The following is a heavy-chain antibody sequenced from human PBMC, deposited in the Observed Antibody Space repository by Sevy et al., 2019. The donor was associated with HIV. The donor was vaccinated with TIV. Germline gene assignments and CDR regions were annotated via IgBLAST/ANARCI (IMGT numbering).Heavy chain of an antibody. Sequence: GGSLRLSCAASGFTFSSAWMSWVRQAPGKGLEWVGCIKSKTDGGTIDYAAPVKGRFSISREDSKNTVYLQMNSLKTEDTAVYYCITDPGYSGYDEEVINYYYYGMDVWGQGTTVTVSS. V-gene: IGHV3-15*01. CDR1: GFTFSSAW. J-gene: IGHJ6*02. CDR2: IKSKTDGGTI. D-gene: IGHD5-12*01. CDR3: ITDPGYSGYDEEVINYYYYGMDV.